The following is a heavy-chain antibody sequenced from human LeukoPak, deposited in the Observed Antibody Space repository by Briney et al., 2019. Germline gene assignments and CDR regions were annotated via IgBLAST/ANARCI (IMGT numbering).Heavy chain of an antibody. Sequence: GESLKISCKSSGYSFTNYWISWVRQMPGKGLEWMGIIYPDDSDTRYSPSFQGQVTISADKSISTAYLQWSSLRASDSAMYYCARPIAVTGSYYFDYWGQGTLVTVSS. CDR3: ARPIAVTGSYYFDY. J-gene: IGHJ4*02. V-gene: IGHV5-51*01. CDR1: GYSFTNYW. D-gene: IGHD6-19*01. CDR2: IYPDDSDT.